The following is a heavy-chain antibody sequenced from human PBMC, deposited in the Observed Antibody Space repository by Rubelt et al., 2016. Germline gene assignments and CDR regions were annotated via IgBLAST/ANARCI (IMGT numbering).Heavy chain of an antibody. CDR2: INPNSGGT. CDR3: ARERDDYGDY. D-gene: IGHD5-24*01. V-gene: IGHV1-2*02. Sequence: QVQLVQSGAEVKKPGASVKVSCKASGYTFTGYYMHWVRQAPGQGLEWMGWINPNSGGTNYAQKLPGRVTMTTDTSTSTAYMELRSLRSDDTAVYYCARERDDYGDYWGQGTLVTVSS. J-gene: IGHJ4*02. CDR1: GYTFTGYY.